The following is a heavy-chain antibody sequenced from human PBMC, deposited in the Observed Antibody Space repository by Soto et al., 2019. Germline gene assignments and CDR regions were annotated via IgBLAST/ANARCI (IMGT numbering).Heavy chain of an antibody. CDR3: ARILGDYSLDYYYYGMYV. J-gene: IGHJ6*02. CDR1: GFTFSSYW. CDR2: INSDGSST. D-gene: IGHD3-16*01. V-gene: IGHV3-74*01. Sequence: EVQLVESGGGLVQPGGSLRLSCAASGFTFSSYWMHWVRQAPGKGLVWVSRINSDGSSTSYADSVKGRFTISRDNAKNTLYLQMNSLRAEDTAVYYCARILGDYSLDYYYYGMYVWGQGTTVTVSS.